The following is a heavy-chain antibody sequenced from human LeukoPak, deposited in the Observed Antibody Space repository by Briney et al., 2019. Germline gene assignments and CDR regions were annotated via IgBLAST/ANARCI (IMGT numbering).Heavy chain of an antibody. CDR3: ARGTWATLYYYYMDV. Sequence: GGSLRLSCAASGFTFRSNWMHWVREAPGKGLVWVSRINSDGSSTSYADSVKGRFTISRDNAKNTRYLQMNSLRAEDTAVYYCARGTWATLYYYYMDVWGKGTTVTVSS. CDR2: INSDGSST. V-gene: IGHV3-74*01. CDR1: GFTFRSNW. J-gene: IGHJ6*03. D-gene: IGHD5-24*01.